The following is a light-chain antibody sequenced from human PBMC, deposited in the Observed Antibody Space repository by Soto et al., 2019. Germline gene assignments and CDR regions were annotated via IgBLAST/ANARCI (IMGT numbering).Light chain of an antibody. CDR1: QSVSSN. J-gene: IGKJ2*01. CDR2: GAS. CDR3: QQYNNWPPYT. V-gene: IGKV3-15*01. Sequence: EIVMTQSPATLSVSPGERATLSCRASQSVSSNSAWYQQKPGQAPRLLIYGASTRATGMPARFSGSGSGTEFSLTISSLQSEDFAVYYCQQYNNWPPYTFGQGTKLEIK.